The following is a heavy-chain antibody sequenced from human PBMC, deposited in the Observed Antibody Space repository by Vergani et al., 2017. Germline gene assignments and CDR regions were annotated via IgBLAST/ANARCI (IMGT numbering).Heavy chain of an antibody. Sequence: QVQLVQSGAEVKKPGASVKVSCKASGYPFTSYYMHWVRQAPGQGLEWMGIINPSGGSTSYAQKFQGRVTMTRDTSTSTVYMELSSLRSEDTAVYYCARDSPIFGVVVYYYGMDVWGQGTTVTVSS. V-gene: IGHV1-46*03. CDR3: ARDSPIFGVVVYYYGMDV. CDR2: INPSGGST. CDR1: GYPFTSYY. D-gene: IGHD3-3*01. J-gene: IGHJ6*02.